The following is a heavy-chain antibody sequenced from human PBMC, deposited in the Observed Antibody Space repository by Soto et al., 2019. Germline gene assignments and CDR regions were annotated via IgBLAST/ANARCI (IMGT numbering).Heavy chain of an antibody. J-gene: IGHJ4*02. CDR2: ISGSGGST. CDR1: GFTFSSYA. D-gene: IGHD4-17*01. CDR3: AKAPYGDYLPFDY. V-gene: IGHV3-23*01. Sequence: EVQLLESGGGLVQPGGSLRLSCAASGFTFSSYAMSWVRQAPGKGLEWVSAISGSGGSTYYADSVKGRFTISRDNSKNTLYLQLNSLRAEDTAVYYCAKAPYGDYLPFDYWGQGTLVTVSS.